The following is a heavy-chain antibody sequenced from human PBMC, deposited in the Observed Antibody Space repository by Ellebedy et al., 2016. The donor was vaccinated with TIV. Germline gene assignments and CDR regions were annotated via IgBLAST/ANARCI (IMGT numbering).Heavy chain of an antibody. J-gene: IGHJ4*02. Sequence: AASVTVSCKVSGYTLPELSMHWVRQAPGQGLEWMGGIIPIFGTANYAQKFQGRVTITADESTSTAYMELSSLRSEDTAVYYCARAVYWGSRPFDYWGQGALVTVSS. CDR3: ARAVYWGSRPFDY. D-gene: IGHD6-13*01. V-gene: IGHV1-69*13. CDR2: IIPIFGTA. CDR1: GYTLPELS.